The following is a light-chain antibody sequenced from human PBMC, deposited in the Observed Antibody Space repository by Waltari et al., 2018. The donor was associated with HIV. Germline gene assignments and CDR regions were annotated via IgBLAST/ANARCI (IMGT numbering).Light chain of an antibody. CDR1: QGISSY. CDR2: AAS. J-gene: IGKJ2*01. CDR3: QQYYSYPHT. Sequence: AIRMTQSPSSFSASTGDRVTITCRASQGISSYLAWYQQKPGKAPKLLIYAASTLQSGVPSRFSGSVSLTDFTLTISCLQSEDFATYYCQQYYSYPHTFGQGTKLEIK. V-gene: IGKV1-8*01.